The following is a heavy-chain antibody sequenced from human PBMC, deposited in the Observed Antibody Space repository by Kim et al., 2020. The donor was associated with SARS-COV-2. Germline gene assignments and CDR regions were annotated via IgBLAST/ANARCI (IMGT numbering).Heavy chain of an antibody. CDR1: GFTFSSYA. Sequence: GGSLRLSCAASGFTFSSYAMSWVRQAPGKGLEWVSAISGSGGSTYYADSVKGRFTISRDNSKNTLYLQMNSLRAEDTAVYYCAKDLKAMVFRSYFDYWGQGTLVTVSS. J-gene: IGHJ4*02. CDR2: ISGSGGST. V-gene: IGHV3-23*01. CDR3: AKDLKAMVFRSYFDY. D-gene: IGHD5-18*01.